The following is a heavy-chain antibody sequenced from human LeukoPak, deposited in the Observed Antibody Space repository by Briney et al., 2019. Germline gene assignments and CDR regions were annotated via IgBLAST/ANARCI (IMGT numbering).Heavy chain of an antibody. Sequence: GGTLRLSCAASGFTVSSNYMSWVRQAPGKGLEWVSAISSGGGSTFYADSVKGRFTISRDNSKDTLYLQMNSLRPEDTAVYYCAKRVQYGSGSYHFDYWGQGTLVTVSS. CDR1: GFTVSSNY. V-gene: IGHV3-23*01. CDR3: AKRVQYGSGSYHFDY. J-gene: IGHJ4*02. D-gene: IGHD3-10*01. CDR2: ISSGGGST.